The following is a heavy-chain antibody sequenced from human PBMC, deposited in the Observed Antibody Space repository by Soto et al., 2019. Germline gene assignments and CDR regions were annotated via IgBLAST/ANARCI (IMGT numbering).Heavy chain of an antibody. CDR2: IYYSGST. CDR3: ARLDKDGYNRSDAFDI. D-gene: IGHD5-12*01. J-gene: IGHJ3*02. CDR1: GGSISSSSYY. V-gene: IGHV4-39*01. Sequence: QLQLQESGPGLVKPSETLSLTCTVSGGSISSSSYYWGWIRQPPGKGLEWIGSIYYSGSTYYNPSLKSRVTISVDTSKNQFSLKLSSVTAADTAVYYCARLDKDGYNRSDAFDIWGQGTMVTVSS.